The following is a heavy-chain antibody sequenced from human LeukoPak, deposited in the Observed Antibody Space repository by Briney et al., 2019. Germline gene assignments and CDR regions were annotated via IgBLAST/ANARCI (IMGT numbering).Heavy chain of an antibody. J-gene: IGHJ3*02. CDR2: ISYDGSNK. V-gene: IGHV3-30-3*01. Sequence: SGRSLRLSCAASGFTFSSYAMHWVRQAPGKGLEWVAVISYDGSNKYYADSVKGRFTISRDNSKNTLYQQMNSLRAEDTAVYYCARDHHDAFDIWGQGTMVTVSS. CDR1: GFTFSSYA. CDR3: ARDHHDAFDI.